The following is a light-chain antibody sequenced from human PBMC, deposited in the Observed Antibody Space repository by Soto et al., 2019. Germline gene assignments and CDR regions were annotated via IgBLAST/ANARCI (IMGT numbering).Light chain of an antibody. J-gene: IGKJ5*01. V-gene: IGKV1-33*01. CDR1: QNINNY. CDR3: QQYENLPT. Sequence: DIQMTQSRSSRSASVGDRVTITCQESQNINNYLNWYQQKPGRAPKLLIYDASNLEAGVPSRFRGSGSGTDFTFTISRLQPEDIATYYCQQYENLPTFGQGTRLEIK. CDR2: DAS.